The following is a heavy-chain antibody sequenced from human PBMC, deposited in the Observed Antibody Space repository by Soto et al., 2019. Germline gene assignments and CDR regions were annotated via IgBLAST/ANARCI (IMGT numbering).Heavy chain of an antibody. CDR1: GVSITSYF. Sequence: SETLSLTCTVSGVSITSYFWSWIRQTPGKGLDWIGSISFSGATYSNPSLKGRAALSVDTSENHLSLTLNSLTSADTAVYFCARDRRDGYKRYFDFWGQGNQVTVSS. CDR2: ISFSGAT. V-gene: IGHV4-59*01. CDR3: ARDRRDGYKRYFDF. J-gene: IGHJ4*02. D-gene: IGHD5-12*01.